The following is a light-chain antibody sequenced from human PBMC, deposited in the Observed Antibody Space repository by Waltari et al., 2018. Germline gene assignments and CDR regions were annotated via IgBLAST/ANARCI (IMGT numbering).Light chain of an antibody. CDR2: GNN. V-gene: IGLV1-40*01. CDR3: QSYDSTLSAVI. CDR1: NPNIGGRHD. Sequence: QSVLTQPPSVSGAPGQTVTISCPGSNPNIGGRHDVHWYQRHPGSAPKVVIYGNNHRPSGVPDRYSGSKSGTSASLSITGLQADDEADYFCQSYDSTLSAVIFGGGTKLTVL. J-gene: IGLJ2*01.